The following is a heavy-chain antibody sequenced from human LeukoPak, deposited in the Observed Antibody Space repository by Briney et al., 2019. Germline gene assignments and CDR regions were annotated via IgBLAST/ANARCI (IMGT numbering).Heavy chain of an antibody. J-gene: IGHJ4*02. CDR3: ARLELHYGSGSPYYFDY. D-gene: IGHD3-10*01. CDR2: IYYSGST. CDR1: GGSISSYY. V-gene: IGHV4-59*08. Sequence: SETLSLTCTVSGGSISSYYWSWIRQPPGKGLEWIGYIYYSGSTNYNPSLKSRVTISVDTSKNQFSLKLSSVTAADMAVYYCARLELHYGSGSPYYFDYWGQGTLVTVSS.